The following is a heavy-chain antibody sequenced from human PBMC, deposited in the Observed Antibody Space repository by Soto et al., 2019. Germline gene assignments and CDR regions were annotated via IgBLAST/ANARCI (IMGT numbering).Heavy chain of an antibody. V-gene: IGHV4-59*08. J-gene: IGHJ6*02. Sequence: PSETLSLTCTVSGVSISSYYLRSIRQPPVKGLEWIGYIYYSGITNYNPSLKSRVTISVDTSKNQFSLKLSSVTAADTAVYYCARWSYYYGMDVWGQGTTVIVSS. CDR2: IYYSGIT. CDR1: GVSISSYY. CDR3: ARWSYYYGMDV.